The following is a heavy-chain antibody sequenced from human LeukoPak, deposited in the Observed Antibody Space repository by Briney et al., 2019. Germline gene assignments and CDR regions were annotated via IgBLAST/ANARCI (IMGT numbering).Heavy chain of an antibody. CDR2: IKQDGSKK. J-gene: IGHJ4*02. CDR1: GFPFSSYW. D-gene: IGHD5-24*01. V-gene: IGHV3-7*04. CDR3: TRVGYIDEGIDY. Sequence: PGGSLRLSCVASGFPFSSYWMTWVRQAPGKGLEWVANIKQDGSKKSYVDSVKGRFTISRDNAKNSLYLQMNGLRAEDTAIYYRTRVGYIDEGIDYWGQGTLVTVSS.